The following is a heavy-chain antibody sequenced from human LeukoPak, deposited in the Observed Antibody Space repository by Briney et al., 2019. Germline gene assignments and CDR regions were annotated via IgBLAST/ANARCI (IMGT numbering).Heavy chain of an antibody. Sequence: ASVKVSCKASGYTFTGYYMHWVRQVPGQGLEWMGWINPNSGGTNYAQKFQGRVTMTRDTSISTAYMELSGLRSDDTAVYYCAKPMVRGVSRSLDYWGQGTLVTVSS. V-gene: IGHV1-2*02. D-gene: IGHD3-10*01. J-gene: IGHJ4*02. CDR3: AKPMVRGVSRSLDY. CDR1: GYTFTGYY. CDR2: INPNSGGT.